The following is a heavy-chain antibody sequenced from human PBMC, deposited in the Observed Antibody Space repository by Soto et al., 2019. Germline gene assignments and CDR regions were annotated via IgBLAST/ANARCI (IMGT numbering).Heavy chain of an antibody. Sequence: QVQLVQSGAEVKKPGASVEVSCKASGYTFTNYGISWVRQAPGQGLEWMGWISGYNGNTNYAPRLKGRVAMTTDTSKSTAYMELRSLRSDDTAVYYCARGNYFDSSGPFDYWGQGTPVTVSS. CDR1: GYTFTNYG. J-gene: IGHJ4*02. D-gene: IGHD3-22*01. CDR3: ARGNYFDSSGPFDY. V-gene: IGHV1-18*01. CDR2: ISGYNGNT.